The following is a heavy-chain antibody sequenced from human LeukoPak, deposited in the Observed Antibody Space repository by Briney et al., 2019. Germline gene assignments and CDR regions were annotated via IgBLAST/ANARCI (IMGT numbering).Heavy chain of an antibody. D-gene: IGHD3-22*01. CDR3: ASGPFSYYYDSSGYYFDY. CDR1: GGSISSSSYY. Sequence: SETLSLTCTVSGGSISSSSYYWGWIRQPPGKGLEWIGSIYYSGSTYYNPSLKSRVTISVDTSKNQFSLKLSSVTTADTAVYYCASGPFSYYYDSSGYYFDYWGQGTLVTVCS. J-gene: IGHJ4*02. V-gene: IGHV4-39*07. CDR2: IYYSGST.